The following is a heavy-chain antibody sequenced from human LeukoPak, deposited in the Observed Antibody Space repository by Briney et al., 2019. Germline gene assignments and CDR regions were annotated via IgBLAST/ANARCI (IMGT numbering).Heavy chain of an antibody. D-gene: IGHD6-13*01. Sequence: GGSLRLSCAASGFTFSSYGLNWVRQAPGKGLEWVSTISGSGGTTYYADSVKGRFTISRDNSKNTLYLQMNSLRAQDTAVYYCAKGGVYIPAEGLLDYWGQGTLVTVSS. V-gene: IGHV3-23*01. J-gene: IGHJ4*02. CDR3: AKGGVYIPAEGLLDY. CDR2: ISGSGGTT. CDR1: GFTFSSYG.